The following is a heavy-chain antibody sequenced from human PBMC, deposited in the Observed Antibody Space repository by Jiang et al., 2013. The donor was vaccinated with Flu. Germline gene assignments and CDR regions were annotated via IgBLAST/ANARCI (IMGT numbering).Heavy chain of an antibody. Sequence: SGPGLVKPSQTLSVTCVISGESVSTNSVAWNWIRQSPSRGLEWLGRTYYRSTWGNDYASSVKGRISVNADVSRNQFSLQLDFVGPDDTAVYFCARSTPLRDIAGLDVFDLWGQGTMVTISS. CDR3: ARSTPLRDIAGLDVFDL. J-gene: IGHJ3*01. CDR1: GESVSTNSVA. CDR2: TYYRSTWGN. V-gene: IGHV6-1*01. D-gene: IGHD1-1*01.